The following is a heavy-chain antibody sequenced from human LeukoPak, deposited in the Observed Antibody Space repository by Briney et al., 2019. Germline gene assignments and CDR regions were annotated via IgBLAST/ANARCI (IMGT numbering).Heavy chain of an antibody. J-gene: IGHJ3*02. V-gene: IGHV3-21*01. CDR1: GFTFSSYS. D-gene: IGHD2-2*01. CDR2: ISSSSSYI. Sequence: GGSLRLSCAASGFTFSSYSMNWVRQAPGKGLEWVSSISSSSSYIYYADSVKGRFTISRDNAKNSLYLQMNSLRAEDTAVYYCARWGRDCSSTSCPNDAFDIWGQGTMVTVSS. CDR3: ARWGRDCSSTSCPNDAFDI.